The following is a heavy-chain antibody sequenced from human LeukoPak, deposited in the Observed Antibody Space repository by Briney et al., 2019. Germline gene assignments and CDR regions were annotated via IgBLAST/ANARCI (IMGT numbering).Heavy chain of an antibody. V-gene: IGHV3-23*01. CDR1: GFTFSSYA. J-gene: IGHJ3*02. CDR2: ISGSGGST. CDR3: ARDREQMTTVPLDAFDI. Sequence: GGSLRLSCAASGFTFSSYAMSWVRQAPGKGLEWVSAISGSGGSTYYADSAKGRFTISRDNSKNTMYLQMNSLRAEDTVVYYCARDREQMTTVPLDAFDIWGQGTMVTVSS. D-gene: IGHD4-17*01.